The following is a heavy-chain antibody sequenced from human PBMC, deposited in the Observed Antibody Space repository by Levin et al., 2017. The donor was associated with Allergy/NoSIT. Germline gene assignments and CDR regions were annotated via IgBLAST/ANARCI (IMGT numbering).Heavy chain of an antibody. CDR3: ARAVRYNWNASPFLPDDY. V-gene: IGHV3-48*02. D-gene: IGHD1-20*01. Sequence: GGSLRLSCAASGFTFSSYSMNWVRQAPGKGLEWVSYISSSSSTIYYADSVKGRFTISRDNAKNSLYLQMNSLRDEDTAVYYCARAVRYNWNASPFLPDDYWGQGTLVTVSS. CDR2: ISSSSSTI. CDR1: GFTFSSYS. J-gene: IGHJ4*02.